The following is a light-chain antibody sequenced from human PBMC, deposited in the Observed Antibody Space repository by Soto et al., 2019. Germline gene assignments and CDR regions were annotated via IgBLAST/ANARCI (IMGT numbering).Light chain of an antibody. CDR2: GNT. CDR1: SSNIGAGYD. Sequence: QSVLTQPPSMSGAPGQRVTISCTGSSSNIGAGYDVHWYQHLPGTAPKLLIYGNTNRPSGVPDRFSGSKSGTSASLAINGLQAEDEADYYSQSHDSSLNSWVFGGGTKLTVL. J-gene: IGLJ3*02. V-gene: IGLV1-40*01. CDR3: QSHDSSLNSWV.